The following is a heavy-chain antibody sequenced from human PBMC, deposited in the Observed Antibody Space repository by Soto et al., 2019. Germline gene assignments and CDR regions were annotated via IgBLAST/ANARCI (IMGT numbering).Heavy chain of an antibody. Sequence: HPGGSLRLSCAASGFTFSSYAMSWVRQAPGKGLEWVSAISGSGGSTYYADSVKGRFTISRDNSKNTLYLQMNSLRAEDTAVYYCAKGARVSGYYYYYGMDVWGQGTTVTVS. CDR1: GFTFSSYA. CDR2: ISGSGGST. CDR3: AKGARVSGYYYYYGMDV. V-gene: IGHV3-23*01. D-gene: IGHD6-13*01. J-gene: IGHJ6*02.